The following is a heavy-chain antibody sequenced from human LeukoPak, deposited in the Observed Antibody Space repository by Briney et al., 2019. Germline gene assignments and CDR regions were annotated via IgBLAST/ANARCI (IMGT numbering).Heavy chain of an antibody. J-gene: IGHJ3*02. Sequence: PSETLSLTCTVSGYSISSAYYWGWIRQPPGNGLEWIGSIYHSGSTYYNPSLKSRVTISVDTSKNQFSLKLSSVTAADTAVYYCARDIAAAAFDAFDIWGQGTMVTVSS. CDR1: GYSISSAYY. V-gene: IGHV4-38-2*02. D-gene: IGHD6-13*01. CDR2: IYHSGST. CDR3: ARDIAAAAFDAFDI.